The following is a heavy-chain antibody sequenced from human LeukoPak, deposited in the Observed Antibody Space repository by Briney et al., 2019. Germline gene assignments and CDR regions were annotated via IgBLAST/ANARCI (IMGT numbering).Heavy chain of an antibody. V-gene: IGHV3-23*01. J-gene: IGHJ4*02. CDR1: GFTFSSYA. CDR2: ISGSGGST. Sequence: HPGGSLRLSCAASGFTFSSYAMSWVRQAPGKGLEWVSAISGSGGSTYYADSVKGRFTISRDNSKNTLYLQMNSLRAEDTAVYYCAKDPYYYGSGSYFDYWGQGTLVTASS. D-gene: IGHD3-10*01. CDR3: AKDPYYYGSGSYFDY.